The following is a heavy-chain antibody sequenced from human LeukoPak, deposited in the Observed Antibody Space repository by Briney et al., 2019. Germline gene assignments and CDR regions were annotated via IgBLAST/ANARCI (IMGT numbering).Heavy chain of an antibody. D-gene: IGHD5/OR15-5a*01. CDR2: IGGSGSTT. J-gene: IGHJ6*03. CDR3: ARAVRAGHRPVYTYYYMDV. V-gene: IGHV3-23*01. CDR1: GFTFSSYA. Sequence: PGGSLRLSCAASGFTFSSYAMSWVRQAPGKGLEWVSAIGGSGSTTYYADSVTGRFTISRDNSKNTVFLQMNSLRADDTAVYYCARAVRAGHRPVYTYYYMDVWGKGTTVTVSS.